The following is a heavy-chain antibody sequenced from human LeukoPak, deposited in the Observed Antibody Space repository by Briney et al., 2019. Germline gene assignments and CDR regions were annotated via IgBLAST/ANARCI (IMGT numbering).Heavy chain of an antibody. D-gene: IGHD6-13*01. V-gene: IGHV3-30*04. Sequence: HPGRSLRLSCAASGFTFSSYAMHWVRQAPGKGLEWVAVISYDGSNKYYADSVKGRFIISRDNTKKSLYLQMNSLRVEDTAVYYCARAAGWLDPWGRGTLVTVPS. CDR1: GFTFSSYA. J-gene: IGHJ5*01. CDR3: ARAAGWLDP. CDR2: ISYDGSNK.